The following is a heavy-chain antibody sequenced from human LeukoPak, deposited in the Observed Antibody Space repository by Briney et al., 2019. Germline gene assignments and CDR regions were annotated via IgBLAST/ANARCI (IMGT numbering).Heavy chain of an antibody. Sequence: PGESLRLSCAASGFIFRSWMSWVRQAPGEGLEWVANIKEDGSEKYYVDSVKGRFTISRDNAKNSLYLQMNSLRAEDTAVYYCASGDAFDIWGQGHWSPSL. CDR2: IKEDGSEK. J-gene: IGHJ3*02. CDR1: GFIFRSW. V-gene: IGHV3-7*01. CDR3: ASGDAFDI.